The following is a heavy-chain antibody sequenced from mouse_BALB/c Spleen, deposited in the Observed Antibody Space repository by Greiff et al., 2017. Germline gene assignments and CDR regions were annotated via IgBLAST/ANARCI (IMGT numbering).Heavy chain of an antibody. J-gene: IGHJ4*01. CDR3: TRDGYDGGYYAMDY. CDR2: INPSNGGT. CDR1: GYTFTSYY. V-gene: IGHV1S81*02. Sequence: QVQLQQSGAELVKPGASVKLSCKASGYTFTSYYMYWVKQRPGQGLEWIGEINPSNGGTNFNEKFKSKATLTVDKSSSTAYMQLSSLTSEDSAVYYCTRDGYDGGYYAMDYWGQGTSVTVSS. D-gene: IGHD2-2*01.